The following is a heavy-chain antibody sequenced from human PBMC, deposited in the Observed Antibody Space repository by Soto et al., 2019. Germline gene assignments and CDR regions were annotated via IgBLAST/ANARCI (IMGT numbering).Heavy chain of an antibody. Sequence: GGSLRLSCAASGFTFDDYAMHWVRQAPGKGLEWVSGISWNSGSIGYADSVKGRFTISRDNAKNSLYLQMNSLRAEDAALYYCAKVLPRVYSSSWYYFDYWGQGTLVTVSS. V-gene: IGHV3-9*01. J-gene: IGHJ4*02. D-gene: IGHD6-13*01. CDR2: ISWNSGSI. CDR3: AKVLPRVYSSSWYYFDY. CDR1: GFTFDDYA.